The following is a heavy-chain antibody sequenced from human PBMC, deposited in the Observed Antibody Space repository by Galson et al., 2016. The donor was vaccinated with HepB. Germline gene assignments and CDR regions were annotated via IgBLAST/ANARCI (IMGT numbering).Heavy chain of an antibody. CDR3: ARRSSDAFDI. V-gene: IGHV5-51*01. CDR1: GYSFTSYW. D-gene: IGHD3-10*01. J-gene: IGHJ3*02. CDR2: IYPRDSDT. Sequence: QSGAEVKKPGKSLKISCEGSGYSFTSYWIGWVRQMPGKGLEWMGTIYPRDSDTRYSPSSQGQVTISADKSISAAYLQWNSLKASDTAIYYCARRSSDAFDIWGQGTMVTVSS.